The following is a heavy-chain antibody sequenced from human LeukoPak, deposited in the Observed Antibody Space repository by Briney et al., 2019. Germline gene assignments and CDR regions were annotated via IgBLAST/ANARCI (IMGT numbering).Heavy chain of an antibody. CDR1: GYTFTSYG. D-gene: IGHD3-22*01. J-gene: IGHJ4*02. CDR2: ISAYNGNT. CDR3: ARDLTRRNYYDSNKYYFDY. V-gene: IGHV1-18*01. Sequence: ASVKVSCKASGYTFTSYGISWVRQAPGQGLEWMGWISAYNGNTNYAQKLQGRVTMTTDTSTSTAYMELRSLRSDDTAVYYCARDLTRRNYYDSNKYYFDYWGQGTLVTVSS.